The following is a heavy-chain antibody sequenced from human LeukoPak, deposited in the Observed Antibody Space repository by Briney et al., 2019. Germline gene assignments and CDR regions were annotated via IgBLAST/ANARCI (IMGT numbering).Heavy chain of an antibody. V-gene: IGHV3-49*03. Sequence: GGSLRLSCTATGFTFGDYAMSWFRQAPGKGLEWVGFIRSKAYGGTTEYAASVKGRSTISRDDSKSIAHLQMNSLKTEDTAVYYCTTSYYDSSGYYKYWGQGTLVTVSS. J-gene: IGHJ4*02. D-gene: IGHD3-22*01. CDR1: GFTFGDYA. CDR2: IRSKAYGGTT. CDR3: TTSYYDSSGYYKY.